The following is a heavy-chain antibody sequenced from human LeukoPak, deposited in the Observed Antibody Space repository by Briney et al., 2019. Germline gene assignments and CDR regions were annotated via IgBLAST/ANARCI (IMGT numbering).Heavy chain of an antibody. CDR2: INPNSGGT. V-gene: IGHV1-2*06. CDR3: ATDAYYDTSGVYPSDY. J-gene: IGHJ4*02. CDR1: GYMSTGYY. D-gene: IGHD3-22*01. Sequence: ASVKVSCKTSGYMSTGYYMHWVRQAPGQGLEWMGRINPNSGGTNYAQKFQGRVTMTRDTSISTAYMELSRLRSDDTAIYYCATDAYYDTSGVYPSDYWGQGTLVTVSS.